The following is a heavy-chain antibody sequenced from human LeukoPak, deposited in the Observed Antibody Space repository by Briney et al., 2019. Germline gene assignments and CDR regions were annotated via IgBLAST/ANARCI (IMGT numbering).Heavy chain of an antibody. V-gene: IGHV4-31*03. CDR1: GGSISSGGYY. J-gene: IGHJ4*02. D-gene: IGHD1-26*01. Sequence: PSETLSLTCTVSGGSISSGGYYWSWIRQHPGKGLEWIGYIYYSGSTYYNPSLKSRVTISVDTSKNQFSLKLSSVTAADTAVYYCATRSGSYPNAYDYWGQGNLVTVSS. CDR2: IYYSGST. CDR3: ATRSGSYPNAYDY.